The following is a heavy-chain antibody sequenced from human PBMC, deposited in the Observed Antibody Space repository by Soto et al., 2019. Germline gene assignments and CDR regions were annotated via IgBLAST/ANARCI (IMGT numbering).Heavy chain of an antibody. J-gene: IGHJ6*02. V-gene: IGHV1-69*13. CDR2: IIPMFGTA. Sequence: SVKVSFKASGGTFSSYAMNWVRQAPGQGLEWMGGIIPMFGTADYAQKFQARVTITADESTSTAYMELSSLTSEDTAVYYCARPVLMDTGVRYYYGMDVWGQGTTVTVSS. CDR1: GGTFSSYA. D-gene: IGHD5-18*01. CDR3: ARPVLMDTGVRYYYGMDV.